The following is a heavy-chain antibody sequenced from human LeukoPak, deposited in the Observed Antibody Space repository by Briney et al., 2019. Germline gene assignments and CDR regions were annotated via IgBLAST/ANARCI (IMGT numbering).Heavy chain of an antibody. CDR1: GGAFRVYY. V-gene: IGHV4-34*01. Sequence: SETLSLTCAVYGGAFRVYYWSWIPQPPGKGLEWVGEINHSGSTNYNPSLKSRVTISVDTSKNQFSLKLSSVTAADTAVYYCARGLDISSGQPSKIACYFDYWGQGTLVTVSS. CDR2: INHSGST. CDR3: ARGLDISSGQPSKIACYFDY. J-gene: IGHJ4*02. D-gene: IGHD3-22*01.